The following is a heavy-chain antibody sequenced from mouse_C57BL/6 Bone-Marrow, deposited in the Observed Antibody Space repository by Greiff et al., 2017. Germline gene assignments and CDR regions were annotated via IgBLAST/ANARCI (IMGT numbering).Heavy chain of an antibody. CDR2: IYPGDGDT. Sequence: QVQLQQSGPELVKPGASVKISCKASGYAFSSSWMNWVKQRPGKGLEWIGRIYPGDGDTNYNGKFKGKATLTADKSSSTAYMQLSSLPSEDSAVYFCAKTTVVAGDVWGTGTTVTVSS. V-gene: IGHV1-82*01. J-gene: IGHJ1*03. D-gene: IGHD1-1*01. CDR1: GYAFSSSW. CDR3: AKTTVVAGDV.